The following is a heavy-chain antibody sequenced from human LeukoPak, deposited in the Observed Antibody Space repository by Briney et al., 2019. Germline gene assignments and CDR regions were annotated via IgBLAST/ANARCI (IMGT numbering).Heavy chain of an antibody. D-gene: IGHD6-13*01. J-gene: IGHJ4*02. Sequence: PSETLSLTCTVSGGSISSSSYYWGWIRQPPGKGLEWIGSIYYSGSTYYNPSLKSRVTISLDTSKNQLSLKLSSVTAADTVMYYCARSSSSWYSPLYGWGQGTLVIVSS. CDR2: IYYSGST. CDR1: GGSISSSSYY. V-gene: IGHV4-39*07. CDR3: ARSSSSWYSPLYG.